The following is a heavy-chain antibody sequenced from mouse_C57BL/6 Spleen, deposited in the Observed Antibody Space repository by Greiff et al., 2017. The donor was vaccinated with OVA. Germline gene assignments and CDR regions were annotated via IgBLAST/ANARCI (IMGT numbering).Heavy chain of an antibody. CDR3: ARGGYYCYYAKDY. CDR1: GYTFTSYW. Sequence: QVQLKQPGAELVKPGASVKLSCKASGYTFTSYWMHWVKQRPGRGLEWIGRFDPNSGGTKYNEKFKSKATLTVDKPSSTAYMQLSSLTSEDAAVYYCARGGYYCYYAKDYWGQGTSVTVSA. V-gene: IGHV1-72*01. D-gene: IGHD2-3*01. CDR2: FDPNSGGT. J-gene: IGHJ4*01.